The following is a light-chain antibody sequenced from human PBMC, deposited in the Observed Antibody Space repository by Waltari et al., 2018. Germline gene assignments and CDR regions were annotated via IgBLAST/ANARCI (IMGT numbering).Light chain of an antibody. CDR1: QSISSSY. CDR3: QQYGNSPWT. CDR2: GAS. V-gene: IGKV3-20*01. J-gene: IGKJ1*01. Sequence: EIVLTQSPGTLSLSPGERATLSCRASQSISSSYLVWYQQKPGQGPRLLSYGASSRATGIPDRFSGSGSGTDFTLTISSLEPEDFAMYYCQQYGNSPWTFGQGTKVDIK.